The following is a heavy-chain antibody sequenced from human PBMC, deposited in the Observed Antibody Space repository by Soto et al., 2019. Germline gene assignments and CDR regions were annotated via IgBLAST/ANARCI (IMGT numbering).Heavy chain of an antibody. CDR2: INPSGGST. D-gene: IGHD3-16*02. J-gene: IGHJ4*02. CDR3: ARGFLDDYIWGSYRPFDY. Sequence: ASVKVSCKASGYTFTSYYMHWVRQAPGQGLEWMGIINPSGGSTSYAQKFQGRVTMTRDTSTSTVYMELSSLRSEDTAVYYCARGFLDDYIWGSYRPFDYWGQGTLVTVSS. CDR1: GYTFTSYY. V-gene: IGHV1-46*01.